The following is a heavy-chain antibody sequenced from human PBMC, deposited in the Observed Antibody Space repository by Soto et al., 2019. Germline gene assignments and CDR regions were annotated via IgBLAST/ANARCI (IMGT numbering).Heavy chain of an antibody. Sequence: QVQLQESGPGLLKPSETLSLTCTVSGGSIGSYHWSWIRQSAGKGLEWIGRFYISGITDYNPFLKSRVTMSADTSKNQFSLRLSSVTAADTAVYYCARSGARDSWLADFWGQGTLVTVSS. D-gene: IGHD6-19*01. J-gene: IGHJ4*02. V-gene: IGHV4-4*07. CDR2: FYISGIT. CDR3: ARSGARDSWLADF. CDR1: GGSIGSYH.